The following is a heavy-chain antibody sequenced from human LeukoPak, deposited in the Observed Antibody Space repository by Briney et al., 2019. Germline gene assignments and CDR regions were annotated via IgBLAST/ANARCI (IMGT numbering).Heavy chain of an antibody. J-gene: IGHJ3*02. CDR3: TRDLDLYNDAFDI. CDR1: GLTFTRYR. V-gene: IGHV3-21*04. Sequence: PGGSLRLSCTASGLTFTRYRMNWVRQAPGKGLEGVSSIRSSSDEIHYADSVKGRFTISRDNAKKSVYLQMNSLRAEDTAMYYCTRDLDLYNDAFDIWGQGTRVIVSS. D-gene: IGHD1-14*01. CDR2: IRSSSDEI.